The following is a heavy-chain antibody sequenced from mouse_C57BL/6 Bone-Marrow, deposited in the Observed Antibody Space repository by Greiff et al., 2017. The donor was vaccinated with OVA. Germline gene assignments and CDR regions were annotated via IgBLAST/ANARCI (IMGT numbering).Heavy chain of an antibody. CDR3: AREGGGSSYDWYCDV. J-gene: IGHJ1*03. V-gene: IGHV1-55*01. D-gene: IGHD1-1*01. Sequence: QVQLQQPGAELVKPGASVKMSCKASGYTFTSYWITWVKQRPGQGLEWIGDIYPGSGSTNYNEKFKSKATLTVDTSSSTAYMQLSSLTSEDSAVYYCAREGGGSSYDWYCDVWGTGTTVTVSS. CDR2: IYPGSGST. CDR1: GYTFTSYW.